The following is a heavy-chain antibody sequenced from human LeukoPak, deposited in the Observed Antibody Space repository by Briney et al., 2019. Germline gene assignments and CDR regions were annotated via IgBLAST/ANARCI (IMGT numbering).Heavy chain of an antibody. CDR3: ARYCSSTSCYAFHWFDP. V-gene: IGHV1-2*02. CDR1: GYTFTGYY. Sequence: ASVTVSCKASGYTFTGYYMHWVRQAPGQGLEWMGWINPNSGGTNYAQKFQGRVTMTRDTSISTAYMELSRLRSDDTAVYYCARYCSSTSCYAFHWFDPWGQGTLVTVSS. CDR2: INPNSGGT. J-gene: IGHJ5*02. D-gene: IGHD2-2*01.